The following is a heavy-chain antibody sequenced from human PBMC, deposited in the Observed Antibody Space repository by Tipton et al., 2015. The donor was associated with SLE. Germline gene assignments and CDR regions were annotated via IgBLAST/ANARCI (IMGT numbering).Heavy chain of an antibody. J-gene: IGHJ6*02. CDR1: GFTFNKYG. V-gene: IGHV3-30*02. CDR3: VRDEDRLDF. CDR2: IRYDGGKT. Sequence: SLRLSCVGSGFTFNKYGIHWVRQAPGKGLGWVAFIRYDGGKTYYADSVKGRFIISRDDSKNTLFLQMNSLRGDDTAVYYCVRDEDRLDFWGQGTTVTCSS.